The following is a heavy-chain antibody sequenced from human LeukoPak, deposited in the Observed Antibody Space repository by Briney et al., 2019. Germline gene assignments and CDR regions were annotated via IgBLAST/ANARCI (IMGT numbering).Heavy chain of an antibody. V-gene: IGHV3-23*01. Sequence: LPGGSLRLSCAASGFTFSSYAMSWVRQAPGKGLEWVSAISGSCGSTYYADSVKGRFTISRDNSKNTLYLQMNSLRAGDTAVYYCAKDSRAHCGGCEFDIWGQGTMVTVSS. CDR2: ISGSCGST. J-gene: IGHJ3*02. D-gene: IGHD2-21*01. CDR1: GFTFSSYA. CDR3: AKDSRAHCGGCEFDI.